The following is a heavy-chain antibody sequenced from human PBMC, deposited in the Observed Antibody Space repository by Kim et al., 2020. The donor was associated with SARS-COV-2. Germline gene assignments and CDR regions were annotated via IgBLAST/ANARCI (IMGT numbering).Heavy chain of an antibody. Sequence: GGSLRLSCAASGFTFDDYAMHWVRQAPGKGLEWVSLISGDGGSTYYADSVKGRFTISRDNSKNSLYLQMNSLRTEDTALYYCAKIFTYYDFWTEIDYWGQGTLVTVSS. D-gene: IGHD3-3*01. CDR2: ISGDGGST. V-gene: IGHV3-43*02. CDR1: GFTFDDYA. CDR3: AKIFTYYDFWTEIDY. J-gene: IGHJ4*02.